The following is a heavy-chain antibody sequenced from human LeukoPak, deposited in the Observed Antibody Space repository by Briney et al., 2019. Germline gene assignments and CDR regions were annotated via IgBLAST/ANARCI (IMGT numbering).Heavy chain of an antibody. CDR2: ISYDGSNK. Sequence: PGGSLRLSCAASGFTFSSYAMHWVRQAPGKGLEWVAVISYDGSNKYYADSVKGRFTISRDNSKNTLYLQMNSLRAEDTAVYYCAKDLRYYYGSGRLDYYYKYGMDVWGQGTTVTVSS. D-gene: IGHD3-10*01. J-gene: IGHJ6*02. CDR1: GFTFSSYA. CDR3: AKDLRYYYGSGRLDYYYKYGMDV. V-gene: IGHV3-30-3*01.